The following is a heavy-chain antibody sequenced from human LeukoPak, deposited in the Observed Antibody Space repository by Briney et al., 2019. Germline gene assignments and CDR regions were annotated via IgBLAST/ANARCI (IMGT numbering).Heavy chain of an antibody. V-gene: IGHV3-7*05. Sequence: GGSLRLSCPVSGFTFSSYAMSWVRQAPGKGLEWVANIKEDGSRNHYVDTVKGRFTISRDNAKSSLYLQMNSLRVEDTAVYYCARQLSGWYDADPYWGQGTLVTVSS. J-gene: IGHJ4*02. CDR3: ARQLSGWYDADPY. CDR2: IKEDGSRN. CDR1: GFTFSSYA. D-gene: IGHD6-19*01.